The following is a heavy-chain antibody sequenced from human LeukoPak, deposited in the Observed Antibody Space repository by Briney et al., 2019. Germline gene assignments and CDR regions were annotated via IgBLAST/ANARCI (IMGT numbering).Heavy chain of an antibody. V-gene: IGHV4-30-4*01. Sequence: SQTLSLTCTVSGGSISSGDYYWSWIRQPPGKGLEWIGYIYYSGSTYYNPSLKSRVTISLDTSKNQFSLKLSSVTAADTAVYYCARHRAPLYGGNFDYWGQGTLVTVSS. CDR2: IYYSGST. CDR1: GGSISSGDYY. J-gene: IGHJ4*02. D-gene: IGHD4-23*01. CDR3: ARHRAPLYGGNFDY.